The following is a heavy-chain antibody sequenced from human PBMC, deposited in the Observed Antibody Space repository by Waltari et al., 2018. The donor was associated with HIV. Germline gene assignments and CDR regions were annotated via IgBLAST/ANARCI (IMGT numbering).Heavy chain of an antibody. J-gene: IGHJ4*02. CDR1: GFTFSRYW. D-gene: IGHD3-16*01. CDR3: ASLYNYVWGSPPPFDY. CDR2: INSDGSST. Sequence: EVQLVESGGGLVQPGGSLRLSCAASGFTFSRYWMHWVRQAPGKGLVWVSRINSDGSSTNYADSMKGRFTIFRDNAKNTVYLQMNSLRAEDTALYYCASLYNYVWGSPPPFDYWGQGTLVTVSS. V-gene: IGHV3-74*01.